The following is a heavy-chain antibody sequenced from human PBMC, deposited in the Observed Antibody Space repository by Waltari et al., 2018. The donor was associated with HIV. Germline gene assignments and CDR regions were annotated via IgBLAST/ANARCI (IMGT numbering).Heavy chain of an antibody. CDR3: ARLTHYYDTSGPDYYYYGMDV. CDR1: GNTFPRYG. J-gene: IGHJ6*02. V-gene: IGHV1-18*01. CDR2: ISAYNGNT. D-gene: IGHD3-22*01. Sequence: QVQLVQSGAEVKKPGASVKVSCKASGNTFPRYGIRGVRQAPGQGLEWMGWISAYNGNTNYAQKLQGRVSMTTETSTSTAYMELRSLRSDDTAVYYCARLTHYYDTSGPDYYYYGMDVWGQGTTVTVSS.